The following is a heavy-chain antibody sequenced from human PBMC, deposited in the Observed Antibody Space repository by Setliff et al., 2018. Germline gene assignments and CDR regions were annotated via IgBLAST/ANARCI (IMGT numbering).Heavy chain of an antibody. CDR3: ATPYYYDSSGYYH. V-gene: IGHV4-39*01. Sequence: PSETLSLTCTVSGGSISSSSYYWGWIRQPPGKGLEWIGSIYYSGSTYYNPSLKSRVTISVDTSKNQFSLKLSSVTAADTAVYYCATPYYYDSSGYYHWGQGTLVTV. CDR1: GGSISSSSYY. CDR2: IYYSGST. D-gene: IGHD3-22*01. J-gene: IGHJ5*02.